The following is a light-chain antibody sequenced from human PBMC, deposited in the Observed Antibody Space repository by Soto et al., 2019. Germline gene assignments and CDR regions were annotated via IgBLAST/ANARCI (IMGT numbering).Light chain of an antibody. CDR1: SSDVGGYNY. J-gene: IGLJ1*01. CDR3: SSYTSSSTLHYV. CDR2: DVS. Sequence: QSALTQPASVSGSPGQSITISCTGTSSDVGGYNYVSWYQQHPGKAPKLMIYDVSNRPSGVSNRFSGSKSGNTASLSTSGLQAEDEADYYGSSYTSSSTLHYVFGTGTKLTVL. V-gene: IGLV2-14*01.